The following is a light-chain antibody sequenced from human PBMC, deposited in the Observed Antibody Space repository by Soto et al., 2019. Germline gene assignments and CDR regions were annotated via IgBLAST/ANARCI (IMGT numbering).Light chain of an antibody. CDR2: DAS. J-gene: IGKJ5*01. CDR3: QQRSIWPLA. CDR1: QSINIW. V-gene: IGKV1-5*01. Sequence: DIQMTQSPSTLSASVGDRVTITCRASQSINIWLAWYQQKPGKAPNLLIYDASNRATGIPARFSGSGSGTDFTLTISSLEAEDFAVYYCQQRSIWPLAFGQGTRLEIK.